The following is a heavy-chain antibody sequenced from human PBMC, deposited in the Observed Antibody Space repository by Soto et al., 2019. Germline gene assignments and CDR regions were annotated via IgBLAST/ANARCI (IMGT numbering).Heavy chain of an antibody. V-gene: IGHV4-4*02. Sequence: QVQLQESVPRLVKPSGTLSLTCTVSGDSVSSNSWWSWVRQPPGKGLEWIGEIHHSGSTNYNSSLTSRVSISIDKSKNQFSLNLYSVTAADAAVFYCARAPRGYGMDVWGQGTTVSVSS. CDR1: GDSVSSNSW. J-gene: IGHJ6*02. CDR2: IHHSGST. CDR3: ARAPRGYGMDV.